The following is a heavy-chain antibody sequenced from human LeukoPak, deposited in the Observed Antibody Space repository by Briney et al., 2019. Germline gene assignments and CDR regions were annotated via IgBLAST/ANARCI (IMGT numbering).Heavy chain of an antibody. D-gene: IGHD2-15*01. CDR1: GFTFTNYA. Sequence: GRSLRLSCAASGFTFTNYAIHWVRQAPGKGLDWVAIIRYDGSTTYSTAVKGRFTISRDNSKNTVYLQMNSLGAEDTAVYYCAKALEDCSGGGCFSGYMDVWGKGTTATVSS. CDR3: AKALEDCSGGGCFSGYMDV. CDR2: IRYDGSTT. V-gene: IGHV3-33*06. J-gene: IGHJ6*03.